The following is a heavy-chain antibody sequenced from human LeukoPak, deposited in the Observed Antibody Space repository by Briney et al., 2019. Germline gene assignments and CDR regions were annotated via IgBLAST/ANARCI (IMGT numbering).Heavy chain of an antibody. Sequence: GGSLRLSCAASGFTFSNYWMSWVRQAPGKGLEWVANMNLDGSEKYYVDSVKGRFTISRDNAQNSLFLQMNSLRAEDTAVYYCAAKRGDYWGQGTLVTVPS. CDR3: AAKRGDY. D-gene: IGHD4/OR15-4a*01. V-gene: IGHV3-7*01. J-gene: IGHJ4*02. CDR2: MNLDGSEK. CDR1: GFTFSNYW.